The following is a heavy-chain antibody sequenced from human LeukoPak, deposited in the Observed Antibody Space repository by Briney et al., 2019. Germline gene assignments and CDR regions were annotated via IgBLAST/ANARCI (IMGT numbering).Heavy chain of an antibody. D-gene: IGHD5-12*01. CDR2: INHSGST. CDR3: ARRRRGGLRGYYFDY. J-gene: IGHJ4*02. V-gene: IGHV4-34*01. Sequence: SETLSLTCAVYGGSFSGYYWSWIRQPPGKGLEWIGEINHSGSTNYNPSLKSRVTISVDTSKNQFSLKLSSVTAADTAVYYCARRRRGGLRGYYFDYWGQGTLVTVSS. CDR1: GGSFSGYY.